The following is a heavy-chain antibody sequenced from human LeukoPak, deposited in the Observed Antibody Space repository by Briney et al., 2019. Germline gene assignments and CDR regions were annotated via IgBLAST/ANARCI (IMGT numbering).Heavy chain of an antibody. Sequence: PGGSLRLSCAVSGFIFSSYAMHWVRQAPGKGLEWVAVMYYDGSNEYHADSVKGRFTISRDNSKNTLYLQMNSLRVEDTAVYYCARDRGGNWVDAFDIWGQGTMVTVSS. CDR3: ARDRGGNWVDAFDI. J-gene: IGHJ3*02. V-gene: IGHV3-33*01. CDR2: MYYDGSNE. D-gene: IGHD1-1*01. CDR1: GFIFSSYA.